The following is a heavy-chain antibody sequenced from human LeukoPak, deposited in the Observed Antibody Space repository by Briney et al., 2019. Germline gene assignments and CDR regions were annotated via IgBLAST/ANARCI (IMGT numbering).Heavy chain of an antibody. V-gene: IGHV4-59*01. D-gene: IGHD2-2*01. CDR1: GGSISSYY. Sequence: ASETLSLTCTASGGSISSYYWSWHRQPPGKGLEWIGYIYYSGSTNYNPSLKSRVTISVDTSKNQLSLKLSSVTAADTAVYYCARALVVPAAMVNWFDPWGQGTLVTVSS. CDR3: ARALVVPAAMVNWFDP. J-gene: IGHJ5*02. CDR2: IYYSGST.